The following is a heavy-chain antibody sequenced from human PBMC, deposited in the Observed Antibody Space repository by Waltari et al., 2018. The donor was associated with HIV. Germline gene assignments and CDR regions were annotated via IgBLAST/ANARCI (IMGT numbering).Heavy chain of an antibody. CDR1: GFSLSNDRMG. CDR2: IFSSDEK. Sequence: QVTLKESGPVLVKPTETLTLTCTVSGFSLSNDRMGVSWIRQPPGKALEWLAHIFSSDEKSYSTSLKSRLTLSKDTSKSQVVLTMTNMDRVETATYYCARIRDGIRVYGSGYYFDYWGQRTLVTVSS. J-gene: IGHJ4*02. V-gene: IGHV2-26*01. D-gene: IGHD3-10*01. CDR3: ARIRDGIRVYGSGYYFDY.